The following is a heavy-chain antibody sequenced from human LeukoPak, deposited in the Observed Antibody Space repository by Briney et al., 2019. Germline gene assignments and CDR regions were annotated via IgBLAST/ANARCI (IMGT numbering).Heavy chain of an antibody. V-gene: IGHV3-9*01. CDR2: ISWNSGSI. J-gene: IGHJ4*02. CDR3: AKDMSLIAAAGITVDY. CDR1: GFTFDDYA. Sequence: GGSLRLSCAASGFTFDDYAMHWVRQAPGKGLEWVSGISWNSGSIGYADSVKGRFTISRDNAKNSLYLQMNSLRAEDTALYYCAKDMSLIAAAGITVDYWGQGTLVTVSS. D-gene: IGHD6-13*01.